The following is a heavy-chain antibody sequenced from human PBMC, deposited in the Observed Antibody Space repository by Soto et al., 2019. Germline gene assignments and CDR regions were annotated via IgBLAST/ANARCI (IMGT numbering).Heavy chain of an antibody. V-gene: IGHV4-59*01. CDR3: ARGGLGYCSGGSCYDGWFDP. CDR1: GGSISSYY. CDR2: IYYSGST. Sequence: PSETLSLTCTVSGGSISSYYWSWIRQPPGKGLEWIGYIYYSGSTNYNPSLKSRVTISVDTSKNQFSLKLSSVTAADTAVYYCARGGLGYCSGGSCYDGWFDPWGQGTLVTVSS. J-gene: IGHJ5*02. D-gene: IGHD2-15*01.